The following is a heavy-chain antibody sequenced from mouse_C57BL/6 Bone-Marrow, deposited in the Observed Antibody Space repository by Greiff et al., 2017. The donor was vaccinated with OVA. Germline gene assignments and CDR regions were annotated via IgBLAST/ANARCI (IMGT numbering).Heavy chain of an antibody. Sequence: VKLVESGAELARPGASVKLSCKASGYTFTSYGISWVKQRTGQGLEWIGEIYPRSGNTYYNEKFKGKATLTADKSSSTAYMELRSLTSEDSAVYFCAREGGYYYDDKNYFDYWGQGTTLTVSS. J-gene: IGHJ2*01. CDR2: IYPRSGNT. CDR3: AREGGYYYDDKNYFDY. CDR1: GYTFTSYG. V-gene: IGHV1-81*01. D-gene: IGHD1-1*01.